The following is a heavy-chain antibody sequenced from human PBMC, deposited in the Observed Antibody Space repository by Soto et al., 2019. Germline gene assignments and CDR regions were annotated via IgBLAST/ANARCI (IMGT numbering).Heavy chain of an antibody. J-gene: IGHJ4*02. V-gene: IGHV3-30-3*01. CDR2: ISYDGSNK. CDR1: GSTLSSYA. D-gene: IGHD5-18*01. CDR3: ARDGEFRYSYGTYYFDY. Sequence: QVQLVESGGGVVQPGRSLRLSCAASGSTLSSYAMHWVRQAPGKGLEWVAVISYDGSNKYYADSVKGRFTISRDNSKNTLYLQMNSLRAEDTAVYYCARDGEFRYSYGTYYFDYWGQGTLVTVSS.